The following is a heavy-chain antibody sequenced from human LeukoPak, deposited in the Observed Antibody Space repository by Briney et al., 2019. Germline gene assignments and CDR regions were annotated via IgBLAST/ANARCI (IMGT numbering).Heavy chain of an antibody. CDR3: AKDLDCSSTNCYPDY. CDR2: ISGSSGST. V-gene: IGHV3-23*01. CDR1: GFTFSSSA. D-gene: IGHD2-2*01. J-gene: IGHJ4*02. Sequence: PGGSLRLSCAASGFTFSSSAMSWVRQAPGKGLEGVSAISGSSGSTYYADSVKGRFTISRDNSKNTLYLRMNSLRAEDTAVYYCAKDLDCSSTNCYPDYWGQGTLVTVSS.